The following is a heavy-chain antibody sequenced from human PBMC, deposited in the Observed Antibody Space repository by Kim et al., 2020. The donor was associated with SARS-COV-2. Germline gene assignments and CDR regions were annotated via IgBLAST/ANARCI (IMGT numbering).Heavy chain of an antibody. J-gene: IGHJ4*02. D-gene: IGHD2-15*01. V-gene: IGHV1-8*01. CDR1: GFSFTSYD. Sequence: ASVKVSCKTSGFSFTSYDITWVRQATGQGLEWMGWMNPNSGNTGYAQKFQGRVTMTRDTPISTAYLEVSSLRSDDAAVYYCARGRGSCYFDFWGQGTLVTVSS. CDR3: ARGRGSCYFDF. CDR2: MNPNSGNT.